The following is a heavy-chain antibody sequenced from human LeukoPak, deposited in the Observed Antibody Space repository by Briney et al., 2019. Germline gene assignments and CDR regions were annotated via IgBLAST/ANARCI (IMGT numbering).Heavy chain of an antibody. CDR3: ARVSPSDWLLRDY. D-gene: IGHD3-9*01. Sequence: PGGSLRLSCAASGLTFSSYEVKWVRQAPGKGLEGVSYISSSGSTIFYADSVKGRFTIPRKNAKNSLSLQMNSLRAGNTAGYYCARVSPSDWLLRDYWSRGTRDNVSS. CDR2: ISSSGSTI. J-gene: IGHJ4*02. CDR1: GLTFSSYE. V-gene: IGHV3-48*03.